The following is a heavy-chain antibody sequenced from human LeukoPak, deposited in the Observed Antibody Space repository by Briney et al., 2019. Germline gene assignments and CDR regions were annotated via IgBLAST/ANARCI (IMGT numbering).Heavy chain of an antibody. D-gene: IGHD6-13*01. Sequence: ASVKVSCKASGYTFASYGISWVRKAPGQGLEWMGWISAYNDNTKYAQNLQGRVTLTTDTSTSTAYMELRSLTSDHTALYYCARDTARITTPGGPDYWGQGTLVTVSS. V-gene: IGHV1-18*01. CDR2: ISAYNDNT. CDR3: ARDTARITTPGGPDY. CDR1: GYTFASYG. J-gene: IGHJ4*02.